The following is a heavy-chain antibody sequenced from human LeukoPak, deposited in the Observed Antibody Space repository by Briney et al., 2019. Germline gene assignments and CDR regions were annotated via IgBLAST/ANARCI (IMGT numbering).Heavy chain of an antibody. V-gene: IGHV1-8*01. J-gene: IGHJ4*02. CDR2: MNPNSGNT. CDR3: ARALVEAAHFDY. CDR1: GYTFTSYD. Sequence: ASVKVSCKASGYTFTSYDINWVRQATGQGLEWMGWMNPNSGNTGYAQKFQGRVTMTRNTSISTAYMELSSLRSEDTAVYYCARALVEAAHFDYWGQGTLVTVSS.